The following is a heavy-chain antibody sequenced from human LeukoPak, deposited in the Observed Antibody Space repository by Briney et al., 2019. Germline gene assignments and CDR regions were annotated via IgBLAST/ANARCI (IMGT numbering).Heavy chain of an antibody. CDR3: ARGSYSSSWYNWFDP. Sequence: PGGSLRLSCAASGFTFSSYWMSWVRQAPGKGLEWVANIKQDGSEKYYVDSVKGRFTISRDNAKNSLYLQMNSLRAEDTAVYYCARGSYSSSWYNWFDPWGQGTLVTVSS. CDR1: GFTFSSYW. CDR2: IKQDGSEK. J-gene: IGHJ5*02. V-gene: IGHV3-7*01. D-gene: IGHD6-13*01.